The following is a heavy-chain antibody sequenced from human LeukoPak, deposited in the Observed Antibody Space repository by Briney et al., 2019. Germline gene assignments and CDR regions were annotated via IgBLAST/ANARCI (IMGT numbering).Heavy chain of an antibody. CDR2: IHPRDSDT. CDR1: GYSFTSDW. J-gene: IGHJ5*01. CDR3: ARRTYDVLTGAPSSVRKNWFDS. Sequence: KRGESLKISCKGSGYSFTSDWIGWVRQMPGKGLEWMGIIHPRDSDTRYSPSFQGQVTMSADKSISTAYLQWSSLKVSDTAMYYCARRTYDVLTGAPSSVRKNWFDSWGQGTLVTVSS. D-gene: IGHD3/OR15-3a*01. V-gene: IGHV5-51*01.